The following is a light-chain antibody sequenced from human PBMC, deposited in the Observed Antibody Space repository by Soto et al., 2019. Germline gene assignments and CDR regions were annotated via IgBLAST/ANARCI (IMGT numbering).Light chain of an antibody. CDR3: QQYNSYPWT. CDR1: QSISSW. J-gene: IGKJ1*01. Sequence: DIQMTQSPSTLSGSVGDRVTITCRASQSISSWLAWYQQKKGKAPKLLIYDASSLASGVPSRFRGSGSGTEFTLTISRLQPDDFETYYCQQYNSYPWTFGQGTKVDIK. V-gene: IGKV1-5*01. CDR2: DAS.